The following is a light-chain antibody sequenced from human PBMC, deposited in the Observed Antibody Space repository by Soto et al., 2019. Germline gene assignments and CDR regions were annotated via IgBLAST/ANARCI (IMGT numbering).Light chain of an antibody. J-gene: IGLJ1*01. CDR1: SSDVGGYNY. CDR3: CSYAGNYTDV. CDR2: AVS. V-gene: IGLV2-11*01. Sequence: ALTQPRSVSRSPGQSVTISCTGTSSDVGGYNYVSWYQQHPGKAPKLTIYAVSERPSGVPDRFSGSKSGNTASLTISGLQAEDEADYYCCSYAGNYTDVFGTGTKVTVL.